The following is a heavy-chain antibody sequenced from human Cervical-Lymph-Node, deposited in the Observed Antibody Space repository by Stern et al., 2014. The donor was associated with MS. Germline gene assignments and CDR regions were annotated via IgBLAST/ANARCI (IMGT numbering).Heavy chain of an antibody. V-gene: IGHV1-3*01. D-gene: IGHD6-13*01. Sequence: QVQLVQSGAEVKKPGASVKVSCKASGYTFTNYALHWVRQAPGQRPEWMGWIHPGNGDAKDSQNFQDRVTITRDTSANTVYMELRSLRVEDTAMYYCARGYSTTYLDYWGQGTLVTVSS. CDR3: ARGYSTTYLDY. CDR2: IHPGNGDA. CDR1: GYTFTNYA. J-gene: IGHJ4*02.